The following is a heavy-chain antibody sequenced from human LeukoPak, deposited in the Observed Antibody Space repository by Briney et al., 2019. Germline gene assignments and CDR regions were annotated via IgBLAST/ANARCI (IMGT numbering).Heavy chain of an antibody. D-gene: IGHD2-21*01. J-gene: IGHJ4*02. CDR1: GGSISSYY. V-gene: IGHV4-59*01. CDR3: ARVRKGGGYYYFDN. Sequence: SETLSLTCTVSGGSISSYYWSWIRQPPGKGLEWIGYINYSGSIDYNPSLKSRVNISLDTSKNQFSLKLNSVTAADTAVYYCARVRKGGGYYYFDNWGQGTLVTVSS. CDR2: INYSGSI.